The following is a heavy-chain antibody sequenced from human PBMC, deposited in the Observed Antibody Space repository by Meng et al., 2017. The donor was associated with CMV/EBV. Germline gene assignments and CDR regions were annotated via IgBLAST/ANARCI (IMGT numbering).Heavy chain of an antibody. V-gene: IGHV1-2*02. CDR1: GYTFTGYY. J-gene: IGHJ4*02. CDR2: INPNSGGT. Sequence: ASVKVSCKASGYTFTGYYMHWVRQAPGQGLEWMGWINPNSGGTNYAQKFQGRVTITRDTSISTAYMELSRLRSADTAVYYCARENWRRSSSSPDYWGQGTLVTVSS. D-gene: IGHD6-6*01. CDR3: ARENWRRSSSSPDY.